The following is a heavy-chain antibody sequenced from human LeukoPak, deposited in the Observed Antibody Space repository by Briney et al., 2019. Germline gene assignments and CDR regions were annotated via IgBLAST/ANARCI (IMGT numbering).Heavy chain of an antibody. Sequence: SQTLSLTCTVSGGSISSGSYYGSSIRQPAGKGLEWIGRIYTSGSTNYNPSLKSRVTISVDTSKNQFSLKLSSVTAADTAVYYCARGVGYWGQGTLVTVSS. CDR3: ARGVGY. CDR2: IYTSGST. V-gene: IGHV4-61*02. CDR1: GGSISSGSYY. J-gene: IGHJ4*02.